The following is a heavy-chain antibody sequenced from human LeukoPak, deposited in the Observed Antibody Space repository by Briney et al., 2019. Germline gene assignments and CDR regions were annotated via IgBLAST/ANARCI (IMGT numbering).Heavy chain of an antibody. CDR1: GYTFTGYY. V-gene: IGHV1-2*02. J-gene: IGHJ6*03. CDR2: INPNSGGT. CDR3: ARRGAIRKGYYYGSGSYYYYYMDV. D-gene: IGHD3-10*01. Sequence: ASVKVSCKASGYTFTGYYMHWVRQAPGQGLEWMGWINPNSGGTNYAQKFQGRVTMTRDTSISTAYMELSRLRSDDTAVYYCARRGAIRKGYYYGSGSYYYYYMDVWGKGTTVTVSS.